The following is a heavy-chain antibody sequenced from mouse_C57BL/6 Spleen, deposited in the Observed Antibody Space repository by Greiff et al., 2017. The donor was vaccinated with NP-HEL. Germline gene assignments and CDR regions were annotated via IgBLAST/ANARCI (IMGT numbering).Heavy chain of an antibody. Sequence: EVQLQQSGPELVKPGASVKISCKASGYTFTDYYMNWVKQSHGKSLEWIGDINPNNGGTSYNQKFKGKATLTVDKSSSTAYMELRSLTSEDSAVYYCARTMTWFAYWGQGTLVTVSA. V-gene: IGHV1-26*01. CDR2: INPNNGGT. CDR3: ARTMTWFAY. J-gene: IGHJ3*01. CDR1: GYTFTDYY.